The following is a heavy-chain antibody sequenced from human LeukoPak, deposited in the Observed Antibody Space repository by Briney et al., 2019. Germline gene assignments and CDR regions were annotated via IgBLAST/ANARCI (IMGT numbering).Heavy chain of an antibody. CDR3: ARRRWSDY. CDR2: INHSGST. J-gene: IGHJ4*02. D-gene: IGHD5-24*01. V-gene: IGHV4-34*01. CDR1: GGSISSGDYY. Sequence: PSETLSLICTVSGGSISSGDYYWSWIRQPPGKGLEWIGEINHSGSTNYNLSLKSRVTISVDTSKNQFSLKLSSVTAADTAVYYCARRRWSDYWGQGTLVTVSS.